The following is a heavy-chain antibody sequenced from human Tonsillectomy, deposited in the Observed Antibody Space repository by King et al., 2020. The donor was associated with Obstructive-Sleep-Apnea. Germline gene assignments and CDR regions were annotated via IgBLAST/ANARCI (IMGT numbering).Heavy chain of an antibody. D-gene: IGHD2-2*01. CDR2: ISSGSSYI. CDR1: GFTFSTYR. CDR3: AREGSTSFDY. J-gene: IGHJ4*02. V-gene: IGHV3-21*01. Sequence: VQLVESGGGLVKPGGSLRLSCAASGFTFSTYRMNWVRQAPGKGLEWVSSISSGSSYIYYEDSVEGRFTISRDNAKNSLYLQLNSLRAEDTAVYCCAREGSTSFDYWGQGTLVTVSS.